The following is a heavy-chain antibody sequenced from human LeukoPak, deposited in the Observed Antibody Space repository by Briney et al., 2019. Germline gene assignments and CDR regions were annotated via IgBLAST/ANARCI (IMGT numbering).Heavy chain of an antibody. CDR3: ATDGAGFDT. J-gene: IGHJ5*02. Sequence: PGGSLRLSCAASGFTFNDYYMSWVRQAPGKGLEWLSYINIGGTNTHYADSVKGRFTISRDNAKKSLYLEMNNLRAEDTAVYYCATDGAGFDTWGQGVLVTVSS. CDR2: INIGGTNT. CDR1: GFTFNDYY. V-gene: IGHV3-11*01.